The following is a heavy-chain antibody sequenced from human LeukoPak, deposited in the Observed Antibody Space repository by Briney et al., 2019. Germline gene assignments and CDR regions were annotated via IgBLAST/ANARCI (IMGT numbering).Heavy chain of an antibody. Sequence: PSETLSLTCTVSGGSISSYYWSWIRQPAGKGLQWIGRIYSSRSANYNPSLKSRVTMSVDTSKNQFSLRLNSMTAADTAVYYCARDLGFWSGPDYWGHGTLVTVSS. V-gene: IGHV4-4*07. CDR2: IYSSRSA. CDR1: GGSISSYY. J-gene: IGHJ4*01. D-gene: IGHD3-3*01. CDR3: ARDLGFWSGPDY.